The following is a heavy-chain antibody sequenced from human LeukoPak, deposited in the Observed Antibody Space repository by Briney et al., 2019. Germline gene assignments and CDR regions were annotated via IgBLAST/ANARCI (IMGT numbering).Heavy chain of an antibody. Sequence: GGSLRLSCAASGFTFSSYWMHWVRQAPGKGLVWVSRINSDGSSTSYADSVKGRFTISRDNAKNTLYPQMNSLRAEDTAVYYCARGGERWLQYTSIAEYFQHWGQGTLVTVSS. CDR1: GFTFSSYW. J-gene: IGHJ1*01. CDR2: INSDGSST. V-gene: IGHV3-74*01. CDR3: ARGGERWLQYTSIAEYFQH. D-gene: IGHD5-24*01.